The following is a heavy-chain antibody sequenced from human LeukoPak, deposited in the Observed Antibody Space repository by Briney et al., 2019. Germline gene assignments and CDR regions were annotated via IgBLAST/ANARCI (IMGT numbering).Heavy chain of an antibody. CDR1: GFTFSRYW. D-gene: IGHD4-17*01. CDR3: ARDRFEDYGDTELGY. Sequence: GGSLRLSCAASGFTFSRYWMSWVRQAPGKGLEWVANIKQDGSAKYYVDSVKGGFTISRDNAKKSLYLQMNSLRVEDTAVYYCARDRFEDYGDTELGYWGQGALVTVSS. V-gene: IGHV3-7*01. CDR2: IKQDGSAK. J-gene: IGHJ4*02.